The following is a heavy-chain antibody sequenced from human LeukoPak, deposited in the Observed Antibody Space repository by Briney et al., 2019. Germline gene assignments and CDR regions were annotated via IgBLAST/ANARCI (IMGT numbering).Heavy chain of an antibody. V-gene: IGHV5-51*01. CDR1: GYRFNSYW. CDR3: ARHFVPYGDYINAFDI. D-gene: IGHD4-17*01. CDR2: IYPTDSDT. J-gene: IGHJ3*02. Sequence: GESLKISCNAFGYRFNSYWIAWVRQMPGKGLEWMGIIYPTDSDTRYSPSFQGQVTISVEKSISTAYLQWSSLKTSDTAMYYCARHFVPYGDYINAFDIWGQGTMVTVSS.